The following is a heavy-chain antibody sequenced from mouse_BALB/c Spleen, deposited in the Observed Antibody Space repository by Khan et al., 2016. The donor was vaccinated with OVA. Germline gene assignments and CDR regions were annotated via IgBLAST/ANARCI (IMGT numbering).Heavy chain of an antibody. V-gene: IGHV14-3*02. CDR1: GFNIKDTY. CDR3: VRDYWDVFAY. CDR2: IDPANGNT. Sequence: EVQLQQSGAELVKPGASVKLSCTASGFNIKDTYIHWVKQRPEQGLEWIGRIDPANGNTKYDPKFQGKATITADTSSNTAYLKLSSLTSEDTAVYYCVRDYWDVFAYWGQGTLVTVSA. J-gene: IGHJ3*01. D-gene: IGHD4-1*01.